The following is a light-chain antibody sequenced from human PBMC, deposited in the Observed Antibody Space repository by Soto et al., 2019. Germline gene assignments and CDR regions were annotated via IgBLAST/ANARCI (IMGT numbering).Light chain of an antibody. J-gene: IGLJ1*01. CDR2: EVT. CDR3: SSHTSGDTRV. V-gene: IGLV2-14*01. CDR1: SSDVGGYDY. Sequence: QSVLTQPASVSGSPGQSIAISCTGTSSDVGGYDYVSWYQQHPDKAPKLIIYEVTKPPSGVSNRFSGSKSGNTASLTISGLQPDDEADYYCSSHTSGDTRVFGSGTKLTVL.